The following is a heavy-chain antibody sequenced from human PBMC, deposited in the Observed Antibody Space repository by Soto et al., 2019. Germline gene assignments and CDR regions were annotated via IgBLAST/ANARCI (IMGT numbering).Heavy chain of an antibody. V-gene: IGHV1-46*01. CDR1: GYNFTSHY. D-gene: IGHD3-22*01. J-gene: IGHJ1*01. CDR3: ATDDGHYYGSV. CDR2: MYPSGGRT. Sequence: GASVKVSCKASGYNFTSHYMHWVRQAPGQGLESMGIMYPSGGRTIYAQKFQGRVSMTRDTSTRTVYMQLSRLTSDDTAVYFCATDDGHYYGSVWGQGTLVTVSS.